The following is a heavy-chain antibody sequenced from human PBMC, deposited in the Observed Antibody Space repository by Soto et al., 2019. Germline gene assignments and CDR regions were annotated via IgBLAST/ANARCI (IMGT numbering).Heavy chain of an antibody. J-gene: IGHJ6*02. CDR1: GGSFSGYY. CDR3: ALVDILTYGMDV. V-gene: IGHV4-34*01. Sequence: SETLSLTCAVYGGSFSGYYWSWIRQPPGKGLEWIGEINHSGSTNYNPSLKSRVTISVDTSKNQFSLKLSSVTAADTAVYYCALVDILTYGMDVWGQGTTVTVSS. CDR2: INHSGST. D-gene: IGHD3-9*01.